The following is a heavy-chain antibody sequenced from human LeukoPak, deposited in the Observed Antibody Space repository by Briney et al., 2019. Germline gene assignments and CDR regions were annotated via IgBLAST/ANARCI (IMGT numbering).Heavy chain of an antibody. Sequence: GTSVTVSSKASGFTFTSSAMQWVRQARGQRLEWIGWIVVGSGNTNYAQKFQERVTVTRDMSTSTAYMELSSLGSEDTAVYYCAADKFGGYYFDYWGQGTLVTVSS. D-gene: IGHD3-10*01. V-gene: IGHV1-58*02. CDR2: IVVGSGNT. CDR1: GFTFTSSA. CDR3: AADKFGGYYFDY. J-gene: IGHJ4*02.